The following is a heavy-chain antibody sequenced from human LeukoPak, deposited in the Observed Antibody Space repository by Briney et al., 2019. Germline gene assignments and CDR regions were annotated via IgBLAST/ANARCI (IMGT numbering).Heavy chain of an antibody. CDR3: AKDHYYDYVWGSYRYEYYFDY. CDR1: GFTFSSYG. Sequence: PGRSLRLSCAASGFTFSSYGMHWVRQAPGKGLEWVAVISYDGSNKYYADSVEGRFTISRDNSKNTLYLQMNSLRAEDTAVYYCAKDHYYDYVWGSYRYEYYFDYWGQGTLVTVSS. V-gene: IGHV3-30*18. D-gene: IGHD3-16*02. CDR2: ISYDGSNK. J-gene: IGHJ4*02.